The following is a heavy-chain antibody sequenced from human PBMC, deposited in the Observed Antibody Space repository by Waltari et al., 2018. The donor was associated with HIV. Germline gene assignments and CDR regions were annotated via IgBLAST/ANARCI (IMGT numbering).Heavy chain of an antibody. J-gene: IGHJ6*02. Sequence: EVQLVESGGVLVQPGGSLRLSCAASGFTFRTYWMHWVRQGPGKGLVWVSGIHNDGSRTSYADSVKGRFTISRDNAKNTLFLQMNSLRVEDTAVYYCTRDGGGHPFVGYGMDVWGQGTTVTVSS. V-gene: IGHV3-74*01. D-gene: IGHD3-16*01. CDR3: TRDGGGHPFVGYGMDV. CDR1: GFTFRTYW. CDR2: IHNDGSRT.